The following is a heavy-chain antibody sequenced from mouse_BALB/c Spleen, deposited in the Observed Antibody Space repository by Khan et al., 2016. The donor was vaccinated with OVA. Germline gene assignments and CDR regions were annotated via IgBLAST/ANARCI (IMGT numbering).Heavy chain of an antibody. CDR3: ARENYYGSTCYAMDY. V-gene: IGHV1S41*01. CDR1: GYTFTSYW. D-gene: IGHD1-1*01. J-gene: IGHJ4*01. Sequence: DLVKPGASVKLYCKASGYTFTSYWINWIKQRPGQGLEWIGRIAPGSGSTYYNEMFKGKAKLTVDTSSSTAYVQLSSLSSEDSAVYFCARENYYGSTCYAMDYWGQGTSVTVSS. CDR2: IAPGSGST.